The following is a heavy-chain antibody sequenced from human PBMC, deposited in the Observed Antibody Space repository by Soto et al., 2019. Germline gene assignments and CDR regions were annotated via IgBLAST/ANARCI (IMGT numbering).Heavy chain of an antibody. V-gene: IGHV3-48*01. CDR1: GFTFTTYS. J-gene: IGHJ4*02. CDR3: TRDPGVITATTRTPRFFDY. Sequence: GGSLRLSCAASGFTFTTYSMNWVRQAPGKGLEWVSYISSSSSTIYYADSVKGRFTISRDNAKNSLYRQMNSLRAEDTAVYYCTRDPGVITATTRTPRFFDYWGQGTLVTVSS. CDR2: ISSSSSTI. D-gene: IGHD1-7*01.